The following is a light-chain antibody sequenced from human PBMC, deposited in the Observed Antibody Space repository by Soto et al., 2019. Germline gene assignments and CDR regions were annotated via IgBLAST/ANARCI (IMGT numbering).Light chain of an antibody. V-gene: IGKV1-5*03. CDR1: QTISSW. CDR2: KAS. J-gene: IGKJ1*01. CDR3: QHYNSYSEA. Sequence: DVQMTQSPSTLSGSVGDRVTXTCRASQTISSWLAWYQQKPGKAPKLLIYKASTLKSGVPSRFSGSGSGTEFTLTLSSLQPDDFATYYCQHYNSYSEAFGQGTKVDIK.